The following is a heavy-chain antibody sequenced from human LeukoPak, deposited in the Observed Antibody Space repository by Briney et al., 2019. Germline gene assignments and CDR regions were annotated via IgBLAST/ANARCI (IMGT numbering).Heavy chain of an antibody. Sequence: PSETLSLTCTVSGYSISSGYYWGWIRQPPGKGLEWIGSIYYSGSTYYNPSLKSRVTISGDTSKNQFSLKLSSVTAADTAVYYCARQMMGSRGGLTRFDYWGQGTLVTVSS. CDR1: GYSISSGYY. CDR2: IYYSGST. V-gene: IGHV4-38-2*02. D-gene: IGHD3-16*01. J-gene: IGHJ4*02. CDR3: ARQMMGSRGGLTRFDY.